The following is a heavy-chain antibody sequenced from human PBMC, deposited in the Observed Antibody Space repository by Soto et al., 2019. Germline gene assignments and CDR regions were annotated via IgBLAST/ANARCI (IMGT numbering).Heavy chain of an antibody. V-gene: IGHV3-64D*06. J-gene: IGHJ4*02. CDR2: ISSNGGST. CDR3: VKEGVIGESFFDY. Sequence: GGSLRLSCSASGFTFSSYAMHWVRQAPGKGLEYVSAISSNGGSTYYADSVKGRFTISRDNSKNTLYLQMSSLRAEDTAVYYCVKEGVIGESFFDYWGQGTLVTVSS. D-gene: IGHD3-10*01. CDR1: GFTFSSYA.